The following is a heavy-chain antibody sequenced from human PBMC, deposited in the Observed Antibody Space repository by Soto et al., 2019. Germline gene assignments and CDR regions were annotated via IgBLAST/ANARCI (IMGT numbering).Heavy chain of an antibody. D-gene: IGHD1-7*01. CDR2: IYYSGST. Sequence: SETLSLTCAVSGDSVSSGRYFWTWIRQSPGKGLEWIGNIYYSGSTNYNPSLKSRVTFSLDTSKNLFSLNLRSMTAADTAVYLCARSIIGTTRYNYGTDVWGQGTTVTVSS. CDR3: ARSIIGTTRYNYGTDV. CDR1: GDSVSSGRYF. V-gene: IGHV4-61*01. J-gene: IGHJ6*02.